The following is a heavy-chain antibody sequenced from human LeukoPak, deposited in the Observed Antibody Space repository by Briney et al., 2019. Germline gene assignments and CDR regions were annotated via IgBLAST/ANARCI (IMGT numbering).Heavy chain of an antibody. V-gene: IGHV4-34*01. D-gene: IGHD2-21*01. Sequence: PGGSLRLSCAASGFTFSSYAMSWVRQPPGKGLEWIGEINHSGSTNYNPSLKSRVTISEDTSKNQFSLKLSSVTAADTAVYYCARGRALFDWGQGTLVTVSS. J-gene: IGHJ4*02. CDR1: GFTFSSYA. CDR3: ARGRALFD. CDR2: INHSGST.